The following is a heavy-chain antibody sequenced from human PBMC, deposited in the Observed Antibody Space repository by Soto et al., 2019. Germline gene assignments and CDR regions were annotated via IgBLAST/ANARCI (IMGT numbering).Heavy chain of an antibody. D-gene: IGHD6-19*01. CDR1: GFTFSSYA. J-gene: IGHJ6*02. CDR2: ISGSGGST. V-gene: IGHV3-23*01. Sequence: QSGGSLRLSCAASGFTFSSYAMSWVRQAPGKGLEWVSAISGSGGSTYYADSVKGRFTISRDNSKNTLYLQMNSLRAEDTAVYYCAKDGLKDQYSSGWYGWVELGHQYYYYYYYGMDVWGQGTTVTVSS. CDR3: AKDGLKDQYSSGWYGWVELGHQYYYYYYYGMDV.